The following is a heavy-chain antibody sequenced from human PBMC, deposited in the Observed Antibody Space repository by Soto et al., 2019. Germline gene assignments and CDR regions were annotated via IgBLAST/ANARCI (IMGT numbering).Heavy chain of an antibody. D-gene: IGHD6-13*01. CDR2: THYSGTT. V-gene: IGHV4-59*01. J-gene: IGHJ4*01. CDR3: AGSYGNAWYTY. CDR1: IGSISTYY. Sequence: TSETLSLTCTVSIGSISTYYWSWIRQPPGKGLEWIGYTHYSGTTHYNPSLKSRVTTSVDTSKNQFSLRLSSVTAADTAIYYCAGSYGNAWYTYWGQGTLVTVS.